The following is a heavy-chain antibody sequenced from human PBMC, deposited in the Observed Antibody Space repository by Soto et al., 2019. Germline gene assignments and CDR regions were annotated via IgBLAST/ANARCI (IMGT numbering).Heavy chain of an antibody. J-gene: IGHJ6*02. D-gene: IGHD4-17*01. CDR3: ARDRDYGDYSEEHHYYGMDV. CDR2: ISAYNGNT. CDR1: GYTFTSYG. V-gene: IGHV1-18*01. Sequence: QVQLVQSGAEVKKPGASVKVSCKASGYTFTSYGISWVRQAPGQGLEWMGWISAYNGNTNYAQKLQGRVTMTTDTSTSTAYMELRSLRSDDTAVYYCARDRDYGDYSEEHHYYGMDVWGQGTTVTVSS.